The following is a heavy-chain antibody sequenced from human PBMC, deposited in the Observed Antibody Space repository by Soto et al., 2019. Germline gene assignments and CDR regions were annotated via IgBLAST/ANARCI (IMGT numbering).Heavy chain of an antibody. CDR2: ISGSGGST. J-gene: IGHJ6*02. Sequence: EVQLLESGGGLVQPGGSLRLSCAASGFTFSSYAMSWVRQAPGKGLEWVSAISGSGGSTYYADSVKGRFTISRDNSKNTLYLQMNSRRAEDTAVYYCAKAVTYGSGGPYYYYYGMDVWGQGTTVTVSS. CDR3: AKAVTYGSGGPYYYYYGMDV. V-gene: IGHV3-23*01. D-gene: IGHD3-10*01. CDR1: GFTFSSYA.